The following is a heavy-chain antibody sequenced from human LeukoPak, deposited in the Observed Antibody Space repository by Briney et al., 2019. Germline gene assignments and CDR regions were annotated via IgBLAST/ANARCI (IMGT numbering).Heavy chain of an antibody. CDR2: ICHSGST. J-gene: IGHJ4*02. D-gene: IGHD6-13*01. CDR1: GCFSSRNKW. Sequence: SGTLALTYAISGCFSSRNKWWSWVFHCPGQRLQWNGEICHSGSTSYYPSLSSRFTISVDKSKNQFSLKLSSVTAADTAVYYCARAEPRGSVWYPYWGQGPLVTVSS. CDR3: ARAEPRGSVWYPY. V-gene: IGHV4-4*02.